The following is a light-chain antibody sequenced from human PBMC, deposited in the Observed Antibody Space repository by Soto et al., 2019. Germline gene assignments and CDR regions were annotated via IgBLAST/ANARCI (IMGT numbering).Light chain of an antibody. Sequence: AIQMTQSPSSLSASVGDRVTITCRASQGIRNDLDWFQQKLGKAPKLLIYAASYLQSGVPARFSGSGSGTDFTLTISSLQPEDFATYYCLQKYFYPFTFGPGTKVDIK. V-gene: IGKV1-6*01. CDR1: QGIRND. CDR3: LQKYFYPFT. CDR2: AAS. J-gene: IGKJ3*01.